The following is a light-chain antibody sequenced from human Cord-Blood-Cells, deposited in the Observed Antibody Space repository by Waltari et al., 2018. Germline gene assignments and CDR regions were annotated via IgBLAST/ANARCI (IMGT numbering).Light chain of an antibody. CDR2: GAS. CDR1: QSISSY. CDR3: QQSYSTPRT. V-gene: IGKV1-39*01. J-gene: IGKJ1*01. Sequence: DIQMTQSPSSLSASVGDRVTITCRASQSISSYLNWYQQKPGTAPKLLIYGASCLQSGVPSRFSGIGSGTDFTLTISSLQPEDFATYYCQQSYSTPRTFGQGTKVEIK.